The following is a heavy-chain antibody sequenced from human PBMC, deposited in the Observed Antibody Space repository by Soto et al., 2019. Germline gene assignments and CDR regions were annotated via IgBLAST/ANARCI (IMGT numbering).Heavy chain of an antibody. J-gene: IGHJ4*02. CDR1: GGSMSSYY. V-gene: IGHV4-59*01. CDR3: ARGSEGGTVTPFDY. Sequence: QVQLQESGPGLVKPSETLSLSCTVSGGSMSSYYWSWIRQPPGKGLEWIGYIYYSGSTNYNRSLKSRVTVSVDTSKNQFSRKLSSVTAADTAVYYCARGSEGGTVTPFDYWGQGTLVTVSS. D-gene: IGHD4-17*01. CDR2: IYYSGST.